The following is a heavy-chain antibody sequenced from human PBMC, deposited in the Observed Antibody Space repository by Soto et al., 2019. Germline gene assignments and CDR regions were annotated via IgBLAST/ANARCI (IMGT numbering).Heavy chain of an antibody. J-gene: IGHJ4*02. CDR1: GFSLSTCGVV. V-gene: IGHV2-5*02. CDR3: VHSIRSRAAD. CDR2: IYWDDDK. Sequence: QITLKESGPTLVKPTQTLTLTCTFSGFSLSTCGVVVGWIRQPPGKALEWLALIYWDDDKRYSPSLKSRLTFTKDTSKNQVFLTMTNMDPVDTATYYCVHSIRSRAADWGQGTLVTVSS. D-gene: IGHD6-25*01.